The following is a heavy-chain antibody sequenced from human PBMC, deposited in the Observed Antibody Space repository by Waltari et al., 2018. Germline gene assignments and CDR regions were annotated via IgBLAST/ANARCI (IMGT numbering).Heavy chain of an antibody. D-gene: IGHD3-10*01. CDR2: IYYSGGS. CDR1: GGSISSSSYY. J-gene: IGHJ4*02. CDR3: ARHLPLTSFYFDY. V-gene: IGHV4-39*01. Sequence: QLQLQESGPGLVKPSETLSLTCTVSGGSISSSSYYWGWIRQPPGKGLGLVGSIYYSGGSDYNPSLKSRVTISVDTSKNQFSLKLSSVTAADTAVYYCARHLPLTSFYFDYWGQGTLVTVSS.